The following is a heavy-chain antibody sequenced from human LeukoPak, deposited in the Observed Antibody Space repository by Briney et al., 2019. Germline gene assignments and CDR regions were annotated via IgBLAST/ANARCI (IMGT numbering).Heavy chain of an antibody. D-gene: IGHD2-2*01. CDR3: AREGVCSSTSCPLPQDY. J-gene: IGHJ4*02. CDR1: GFTFSSYS. CDR2: ISSSSSYI. Sequence: GGSLRLFCAASGFTFSSYSMNWVRQAPGKGREWVSSISSSSSYIYYADSVKGRFTISRDNAKNSLYLQMNSLRAEDTAVYYCAREGVCSSTSCPLPQDYWGQGTLVTVSS. V-gene: IGHV3-21*01.